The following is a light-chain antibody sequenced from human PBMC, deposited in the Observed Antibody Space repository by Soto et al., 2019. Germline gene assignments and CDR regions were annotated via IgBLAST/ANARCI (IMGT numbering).Light chain of an antibody. CDR1: QSVSSN. Sequence: EVVMTQSPATLSVSPGERATLSCRASQSVSSNLAWYQQKPGQAPRLLIYGAPTRATGIPARFSGSGSGTEFTLTISSLQSEDFAVYYCQQYTNWPPLTFGGGTKVEIK. V-gene: IGKV3-15*01. J-gene: IGKJ4*01. CDR2: GAP. CDR3: QQYTNWPPLT.